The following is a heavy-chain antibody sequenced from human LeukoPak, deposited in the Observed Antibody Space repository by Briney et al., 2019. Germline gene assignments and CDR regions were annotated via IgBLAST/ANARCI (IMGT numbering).Heavy chain of an antibody. CDR1: GYTFTSYY. Sequence: ASVKVSCKASGYTFTSYYMRWVRQAPGQGLEWMGIINPSGGSTSYAQKFQGRVTMTRNMSTSTVYMELSSLRSEDTAVYYCARSSPPPFGGDDYWGQGTLVTVSS. CDR3: ARSSPPPFGGDDY. D-gene: IGHD3-10*01. CDR2: INPSGGST. J-gene: IGHJ4*02. V-gene: IGHV1-46*01.